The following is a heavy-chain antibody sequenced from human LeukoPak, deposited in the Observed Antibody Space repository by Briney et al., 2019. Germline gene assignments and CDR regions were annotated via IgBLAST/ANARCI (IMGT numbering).Heavy chain of an antibody. CDR1: GGSISSGRYC. CDR2: IYYSGST. Sequence: SETLSLTCTVSGGSISSGRYCWSWIRQPPGKGLEWIGYIYYSGSTNYNPSLKSRVTISVDTSKNQFSLKVSSVTAADTAVYYCLGSPNMYYFDYWGQGTLVTVSS. V-gene: IGHV4-61*01. CDR3: LGSPNMYYFDY. J-gene: IGHJ4*02. D-gene: IGHD1-26*01.